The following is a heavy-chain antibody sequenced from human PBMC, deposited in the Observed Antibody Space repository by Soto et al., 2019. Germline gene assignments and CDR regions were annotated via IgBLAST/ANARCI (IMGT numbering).Heavy chain of an antibody. Sequence: ASVKVSCKASGYTFTSYYMHWVRQAPGQGLEWMGIINPSGGSTSYAQKFQGRVTMTRDTSTSTVYMELSSLRSEDTAVYYCASTGYSSGWYGSKNWHYFDYWGQGTLVTVSS. CDR1: GYTFTSYY. CDR2: INPSGGST. CDR3: ASTGYSSGWYGSKNWHYFDY. V-gene: IGHV1-46*03. J-gene: IGHJ4*02. D-gene: IGHD6-19*01.